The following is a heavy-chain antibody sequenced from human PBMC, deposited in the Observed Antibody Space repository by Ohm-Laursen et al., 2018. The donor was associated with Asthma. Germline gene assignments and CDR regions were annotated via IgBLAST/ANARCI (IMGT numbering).Heavy chain of an antibody. D-gene: IGHD1-26*01. CDR2: INSDGSST. CDR1: GFTFSSYW. J-gene: IGHJ6*02. V-gene: IGHV3-74*01. CDR3: ARSHYLFGMDV. Sequence: GSLRLSCAASGFTFSSYWMHWVRQAPGKGLVWVSRINSDGSSTSYADSVKGRFTISRDNAKNTLYLQMNSLRAEDTAVYYCARSHYLFGMDVWGQGTTVTVSS.